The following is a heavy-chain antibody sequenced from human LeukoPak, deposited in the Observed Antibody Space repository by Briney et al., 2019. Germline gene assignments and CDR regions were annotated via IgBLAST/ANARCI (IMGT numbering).Heavy chain of an antibody. D-gene: IGHD2-2*01. CDR2: IGGSGGVT. V-gene: IGHV3-23*01. Sequence: GGSLRLSCAASGFTFSTYALTWVRQAPGKGLEWVSTIGGSGGVTYYADSVKGRFTISRDNSKNTLYLQMNSLRAEDTAVYYCAKDGRGGDCTSASCTNWFGPWGQGTLVTASS. CDR1: GFTFSTYA. CDR3: AKDGRGGDCTSASCTNWFGP. J-gene: IGHJ5*02.